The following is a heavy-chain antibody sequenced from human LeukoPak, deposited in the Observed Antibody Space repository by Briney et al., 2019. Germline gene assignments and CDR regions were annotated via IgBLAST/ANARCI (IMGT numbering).Heavy chain of an antibody. CDR3: AKRVLRYFEDYYYMDV. V-gene: IGHV3-23*01. Sequence: GGSLRLSCAASGFTFSNYWMHWVRQAPGKGLVWVSAISGSGGSTYYADSVKGRFTISRDNSKNTLYLQMNSLRAEDTAVYYCAKRVLRYFEDYYYMDVWGKGTTVTISS. J-gene: IGHJ6*03. CDR2: ISGSGGST. D-gene: IGHD3-9*01. CDR1: GFTFSNYW.